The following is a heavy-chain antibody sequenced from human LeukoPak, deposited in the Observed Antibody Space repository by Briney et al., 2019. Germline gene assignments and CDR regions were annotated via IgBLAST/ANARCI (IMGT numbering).Heavy chain of an antibody. CDR3: AKDDATTDFDY. V-gene: IGHV3-15*01. Sequence: GGSLRLSCAASGFSLSNGWLNWVRQAPGKGLDWVGRIKGGTHGGTTDYAAPVKGRFTISRDDSKNTLYLQMNSLIIEDTAVYYCAKDDATTDFDYWGQGTLVTVSS. CDR1: GFSLSNGW. CDR2: IKGGTHGGTT. D-gene: IGHD4-17*01. J-gene: IGHJ4*02.